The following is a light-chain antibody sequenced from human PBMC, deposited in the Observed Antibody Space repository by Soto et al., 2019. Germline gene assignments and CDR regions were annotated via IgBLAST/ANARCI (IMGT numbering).Light chain of an antibody. CDR3: HQYGSSPLT. CDR2: VAS. J-gene: IGKJ4*01. V-gene: IGKV3-20*01. CDR1: QSVSSSF. Sequence: EIVLTQSPGTLSLSPGERATLSCRASQSVSSSFLAWYQQKPGQAPRLLIYVASSRATGIPDSLNGSESGAYFTHTSSRREPEDVAVYYCHQYGSSPLTFGGGTKVEL.